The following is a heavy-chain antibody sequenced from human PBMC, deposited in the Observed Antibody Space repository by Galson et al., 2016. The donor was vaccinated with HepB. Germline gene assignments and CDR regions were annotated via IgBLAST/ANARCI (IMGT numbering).Heavy chain of an antibody. Sequence: SLRLSCVASGFTFNTYAFNWVRQAPGKGLEWLSYINSRGDTTYYGDSLKGRFTTSRDNAKNSLYLEMNSLTDDDTAIYYCATFVGLGGSGWGQGTLVTVSS. V-gene: IGHV3-48*02. D-gene: IGHD3/OR15-3a*01. J-gene: IGHJ4*02. CDR3: ATFVGLGGSG. CDR2: INSRGDTT. CDR1: GFTFNTYA.